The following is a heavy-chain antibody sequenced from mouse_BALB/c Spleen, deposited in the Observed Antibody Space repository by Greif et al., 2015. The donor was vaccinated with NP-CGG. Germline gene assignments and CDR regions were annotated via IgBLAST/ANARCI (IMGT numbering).Heavy chain of an antibody. CDR2: ISNGGGST. CDR3: ARYDYDAMDY. V-gene: IGHV5-12-2*01. CDR1: GFTFSSYT. Sequence: EVKLMESGGGLVQPGGSLKLSCAASGFTFSSYTMSWVRQTPEKRLEWVAYISNGGGSTYYPDTVKGRFTISRDNAKNPLYLQMSSLKSEDTAMYYSARYDYDAMDYWGQGTPATVSS. J-gene: IGHJ4*01.